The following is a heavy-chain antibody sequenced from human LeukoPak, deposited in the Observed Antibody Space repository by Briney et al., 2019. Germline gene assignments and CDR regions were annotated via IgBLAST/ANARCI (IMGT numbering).Heavy chain of an antibody. Sequence: GRSLRLSSAASGFTFSSYGMHWVRQAPGKGLEWVAVIWYDGSNKYYADSVKGRFTISRDNSKNTLYLQMNSLRAEDTAVYYCAKIPLDSSDLDYWGQGTLVTVSS. CDR2: IWYDGSNK. J-gene: IGHJ4*02. D-gene: IGHD6-19*01. V-gene: IGHV3-33*06. CDR1: GFTFSSYG. CDR3: AKIPLDSSDLDY.